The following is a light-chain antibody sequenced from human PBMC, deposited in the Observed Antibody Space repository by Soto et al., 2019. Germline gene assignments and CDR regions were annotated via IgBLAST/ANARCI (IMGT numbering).Light chain of an antibody. CDR1: QSISSG. V-gene: IGKV1-5*03. CDR2: KAS. CDR3: QQYNSYLYT. Sequence: DIQMTQYPSTLSASVGDRVTITCRATQSISSGLAWYQQKPGKAPKRLIYKASRLESGVPSMFSGSGSGTEFTLTISSLQPDDFATYYCQQYNSYLYTFGQGTKLEIK. J-gene: IGKJ2*01.